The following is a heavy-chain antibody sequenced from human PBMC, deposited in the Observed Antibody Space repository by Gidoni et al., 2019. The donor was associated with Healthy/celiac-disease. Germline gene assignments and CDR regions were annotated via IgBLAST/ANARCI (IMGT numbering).Heavy chain of an antibody. CDR2: IRGSGGST. V-gene: IGHV3-23*01. Sequence: EVQLLESGGGLVQHGGSLRLSCAASGFTFSRYAMSWVRQAPGKGLEWVSAIRGSGGSTYYADSVKGRFTISRDNSKNTLYLQMSSLRAEDTAVYYCAKGGAVVPAATPGDYYYMDVWGKGTTVTVSS. CDR3: AKGGAVVPAATPGDYYYMDV. CDR1: GFTFSRYA. D-gene: IGHD2-2*01. J-gene: IGHJ6*03.